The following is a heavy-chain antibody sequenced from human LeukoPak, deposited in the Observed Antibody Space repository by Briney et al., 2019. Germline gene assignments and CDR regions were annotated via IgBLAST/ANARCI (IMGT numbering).Heavy chain of an antibody. Sequence: GGSLRLSCAASGFSITDWPLSWVRQAPGEGLEWVSAIGVRTHYADSVKGRFTISRDGSKNTLYLQMNSLRAEDTAVYYCARDNGYCSSTSCYTGAFDYWGQGTLVTVSS. V-gene: IGHV3-23*01. D-gene: IGHD2-2*02. CDR1: GFSITDWP. CDR3: ARDNGYCSSTSCYTGAFDY. CDR2: IGVRT. J-gene: IGHJ4*02.